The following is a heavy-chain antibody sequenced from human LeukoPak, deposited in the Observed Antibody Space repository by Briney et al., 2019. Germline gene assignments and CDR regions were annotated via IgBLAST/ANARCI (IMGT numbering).Heavy chain of an antibody. V-gene: IGHV4-30-2*01. CDR3: ARLTYCSSTSCLYGMDV. J-gene: IGHJ6*02. Sequence: PSETLSLTCAVSGGSISSGGYSWSWIRQPPGKGLEWIGYIYHSGSTYYNPSLKSRVTISVDRSKNQFSLKLSSVTVADTAVYYCARLTYCSSTSCLYGMDVWGQGTTVTVSS. CDR2: IYHSGST. CDR1: GGSISSGGYS. D-gene: IGHD2-2*01.